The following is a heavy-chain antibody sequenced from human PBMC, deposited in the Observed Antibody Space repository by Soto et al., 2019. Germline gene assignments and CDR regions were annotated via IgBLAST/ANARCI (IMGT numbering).Heavy chain of an antibody. CDR3: ARVLYYGSGSYSPYGMDV. CDR1: GVSFNNNG. CDR2: VSPPFRTS. Sequence: QVQLVQSGAEVKKPGSSVKVSCKTSGVSFNNNGIGWVRQAPGHGLEWMGGVSPPFRTSNYERKFQGRISITADASTGTVNMELSSLTSEDTAQYYCARVLYYGSGSYSPYGMDVWGQGTTVTVSS. V-gene: IGHV1-69*01. J-gene: IGHJ6*02. D-gene: IGHD3-10*01.